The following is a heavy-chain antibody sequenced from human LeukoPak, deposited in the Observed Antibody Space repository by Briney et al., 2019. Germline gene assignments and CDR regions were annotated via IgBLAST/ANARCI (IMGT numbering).Heavy chain of an antibody. CDR3: TKDEGWEHHY. Sequence: GGSQRLSCAASGITIRSSGMSWVRQAPGKALEWVSGSSASDGNKYYADSVQGRFTISRDSSENTLYLQMNSLRAGDTAIYYCTKDEGWEHHYWGQGTLVTVSS. D-gene: IGHD1/OR15-1a*01. CDR2: SSASDGNK. CDR1: GITIRSSG. J-gene: IGHJ4*02. V-gene: IGHV3-23*01.